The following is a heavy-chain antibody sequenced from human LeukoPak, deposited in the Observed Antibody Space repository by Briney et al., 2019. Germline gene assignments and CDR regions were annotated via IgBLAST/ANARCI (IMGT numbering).Heavy chain of an antibody. D-gene: IGHD1-26*01. CDR3: AKDYTKGVGATDY. J-gene: IGHJ4*01. V-gene: IGHV3-23*01. CDR1: GFTFSSYV. CDR2: ISGGGDST. Sequence: GGSLRLSCAASGFTFSSYVMSWVCQAPGKGLEWVSVISGGGDSTYYADSVKGRFTISRDNSKNTLYLQMNSLRAEDTAIYYCAKDYTKGVGATDYWGHGTLVTVSS.